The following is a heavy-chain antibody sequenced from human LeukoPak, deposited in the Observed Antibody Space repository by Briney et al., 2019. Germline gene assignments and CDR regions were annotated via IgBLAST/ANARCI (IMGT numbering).Heavy chain of an antibody. CDR3: SRAPFGYSYGYVRWFDP. CDR2: INHSGST. Sequence: PGGSLRLSCAVSGFTFSSYAMNWVRQPPGKGLEWIGEINHSGSTNYNPSLKSRVTISVDTSKNQFSLKLSSVTAAGTAVYYCSRAPFGYSYGYVRWFDPWGQGTLVTVSS. V-gene: IGHV4-34*01. D-gene: IGHD5-18*01. CDR1: GFTFSSYA. J-gene: IGHJ5*02.